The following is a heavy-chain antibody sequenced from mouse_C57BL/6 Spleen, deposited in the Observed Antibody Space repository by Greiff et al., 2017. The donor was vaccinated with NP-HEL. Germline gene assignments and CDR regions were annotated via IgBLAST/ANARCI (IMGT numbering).Heavy chain of an antibody. CDR3: ARQGFSYWYFDV. CDR1: GYSITSGYY. J-gene: IGHJ1*03. Sequence: EVQLQQSGPGLVKPSQSLSLTCSVTGYSITSGYYWNWIRQFPGNKLEWMGYISYDGSNNYNPSLKNRISITRDTSKNQFFLKLNSVTTEDTATYYCARQGFSYWYFDVWGTGTTVTVS. V-gene: IGHV3-6*01. CDR2: ISYDGSN.